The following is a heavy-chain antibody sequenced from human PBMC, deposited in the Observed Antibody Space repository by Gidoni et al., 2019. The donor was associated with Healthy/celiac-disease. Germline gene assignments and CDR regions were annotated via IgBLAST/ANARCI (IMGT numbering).Heavy chain of an antibody. CDR1: GLTFGDYA. CDR2: IRSKAYGGTT. Sequence: EVQLVESGGGLVQPGRSLRLSCTASGLTFGDYAMSWVRQAPGKGLEWVGFIRSKAYGGTTEYAASVKGRFTISRDDSKSIAYLQMNSLKTEDTAVYYCTSPRYSGYDQKVFDYWGQGTLVTVSS. V-gene: IGHV3-49*04. CDR3: TSPRYSGYDQKVFDY. D-gene: IGHD5-12*01. J-gene: IGHJ4*02.